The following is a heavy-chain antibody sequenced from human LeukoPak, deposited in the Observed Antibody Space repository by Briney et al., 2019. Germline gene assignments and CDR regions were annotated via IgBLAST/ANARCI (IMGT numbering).Heavy chain of an antibody. CDR2: INTNTGNP. V-gene: IGHV7-4-1*02. D-gene: IGHD1-26*01. CDR3: ARQYSGSYYRIDAFDI. CDR1: GYTFTSYA. J-gene: IGHJ3*02. Sequence: ASVTVSCKASGYTFTSYAMNWVRQAPGQGLEWMGWINTNTGNPTYAQGSTGRFVFSLDTSVSTAYLQISSLKAEDTAVYYCARQYSGSYYRIDAFDIWGQGTMVTVSS.